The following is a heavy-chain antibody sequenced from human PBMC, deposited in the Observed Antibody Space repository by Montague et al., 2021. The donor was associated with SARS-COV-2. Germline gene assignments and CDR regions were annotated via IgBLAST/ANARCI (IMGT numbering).Heavy chain of an antibody. CDR2: IYYSGTT. CDR1: SGSIISSGYY. V-gene: IGHV4-39*02. D-gene: IGHD3-10*01. CDR3: ARGMIRGVTTPFDY. Sequence: SETLSLTCSVSSGSIISSGYYWGWIRQPPGKELEWIGNIYYSGTTYYXXXLQSRGTISVDTSKNHLSLRLSSVTAEDTAVYFCARGMIRGVTTPFDYWGQGSQVTVSS. J-gene: IGHJ4*02.